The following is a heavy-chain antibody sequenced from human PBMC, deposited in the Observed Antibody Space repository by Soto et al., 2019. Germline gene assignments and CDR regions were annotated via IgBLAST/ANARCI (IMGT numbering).Heavy chain of an antibody. D-gene: IGHD5-12*01. J-gene: IGHJ6*02. Sequence: QVQLVQSGAEVKKPGSSVKVSCKASGGTFSSYAISWVRQAPGQGLEWMGGIIPIFGTANYVQKFQGRVTITADESTSTAYMELSSLRSEDTAVYYCARAGGYSCYDYYYGMDVWGQGTTVTVSS. CDR1: GGTFSSYA. CDR3: ARAGGYSCYDYYYGMDV. V-gene: IGHV1-69*01. CDR2: IIPIFGTA.